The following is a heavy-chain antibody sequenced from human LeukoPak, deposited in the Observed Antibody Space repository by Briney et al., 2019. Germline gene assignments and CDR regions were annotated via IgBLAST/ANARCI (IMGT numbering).Heavy chain of an antibody. J-gene: IGHJ3*02. CDR3: ARERGRDAFDI. CDR1: GGSISSGSYY. CDR2: IYYSGST. Sequence: TSETLSLTCTVSGGSISSGSYYWSWIRQPPGKGLEWIGYIYYSGSTNYNLSLKSRVTISVDTSKNQFSLKLSSVTAADTAVYYCARERGRDAFDIWGQGTMVTVSS. V-gene: IGHV4-61*01.